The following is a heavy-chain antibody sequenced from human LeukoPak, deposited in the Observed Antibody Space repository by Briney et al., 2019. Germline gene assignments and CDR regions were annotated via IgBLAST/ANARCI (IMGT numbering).Heavy chain of an antibody. CDR2: MNPNSGNT. V-gene: IGHV1-8*01. D-gene: IGHD6-13*01. CDR1: GYTFTSYD. CDR3: ARSGIAAADAFDI. J-gene: IGHJ3*02. Sequence: EASVKVSCKASGYTFTSYDINWVRRATGQGLEWMGWMNPNSGNTGYAQKFQGRVTMTRNTSISTAYMELSSLRSEDTAVYYCARSGIAAADAFDIWGQGTMVTVSS.